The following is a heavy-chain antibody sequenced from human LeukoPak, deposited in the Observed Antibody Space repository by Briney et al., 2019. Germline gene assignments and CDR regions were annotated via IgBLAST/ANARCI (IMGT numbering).Heavy chain of an antibody. CDR3: ARLDYYGSGTDY. J-gene: IGHJ4*02. V-gene: IGHV4-59*08. CDR2: IYYSGST. Sequence: PSETLSLTCTVSGGSISSYYWSWIRQPPGKGLEWIGYIYYSGSTNYNPSLKSRVTISVDTSKNQFSLKLSSVTAADTAVYYCARLDYYGSGTDYWGQGTLVTVSP. D-gene: IGHD3-10*01. CDR1: GGSISSYY.